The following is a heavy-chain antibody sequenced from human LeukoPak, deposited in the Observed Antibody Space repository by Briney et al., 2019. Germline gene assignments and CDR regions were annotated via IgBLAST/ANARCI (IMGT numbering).Heavy chain of an antibody. CDR1: GGTFSSYA. CDR3: ARARSSDYYYYGMDV. CDR2: IIPIFGTA. J-gene: IGHJ6*02. Sequence: GASVKVSCKASGGTFSSYAISWVRQAPGQGLEWMGGIIPIFGTANYAQKFQGRVTITADESTGTAYMELNSLRSEDTAVYYCARARSSDYYYYGMDVWGQGTTVTVSS. V-gene: IGHV1-69*13.